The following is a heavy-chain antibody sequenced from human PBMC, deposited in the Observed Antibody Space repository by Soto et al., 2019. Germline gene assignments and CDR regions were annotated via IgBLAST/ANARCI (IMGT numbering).Heavy chain of an antibody. Sequence: EVQLVESGGGLVQPGRSLTLSCAAFGFTFEDYAMHWIRQTPGNGLEWVAGINWNSGSIGYADSVKGRFTISRDNANNSLYLQMDSLRTEDTALYFCAKGRGALAVVSNWFDPWGQGTLVTVSS. CDR2: INWNSGSI. D-gene: IGHD3-22*01. V-gene: IGHV3-9*01. J-gene: IGHJ5*02. CDR1: GFTFEDYA. CDR3: AKGRGALAVVSNWFDP.